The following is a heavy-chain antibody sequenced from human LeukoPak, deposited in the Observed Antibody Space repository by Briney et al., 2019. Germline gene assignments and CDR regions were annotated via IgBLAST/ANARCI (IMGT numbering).Heavy chain of an antibody. Sequence: AGGSLRLSCAASGFTFSSYAMSWVRQAPGKGLEWVSGVSGSGTDTYYAGSVKGRFTISRDNSKNTLYLQMNTLRVEDTAVYYCAKDAVSASFCSGGTCYNWFDPWGQGTLVTVSS. CDR1: GFTFSSYA. D-gene: IGHD2-15*01. CDR2: VSGSGTDT. J-gene: IGHJ5*02. V-gene: IGHV3-23*01. CDR3: AKDAVSASFCSGGTCYNWFDP.